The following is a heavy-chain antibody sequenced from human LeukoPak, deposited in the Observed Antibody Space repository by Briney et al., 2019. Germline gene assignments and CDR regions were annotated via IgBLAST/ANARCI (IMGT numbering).Heavy chain of an antibody. V-gene: IGHV3-23*01. D-gene: IGHD2-2*01. CDR1: GFTFSNYA. CDR3: AKSGRDIVVVPAPVNF. CDR2: ISDSGGST. J-gene: IGHJ4*02. Sequence: SGGSLRLSCAASGFTFSNYAMSWVRQAPGKGLEWVSSISDSGGSTYYADSVKGRFTISRDTSKNTMYLQMNSLRAEDTAIYYCAKSGRDIVVVPAPVNFWGQGTLVTVSS.